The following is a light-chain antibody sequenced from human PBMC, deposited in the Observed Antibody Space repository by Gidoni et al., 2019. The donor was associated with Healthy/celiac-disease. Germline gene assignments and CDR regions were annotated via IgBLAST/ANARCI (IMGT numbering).Light chain of an antibody. Sequence: EIVLPQSPATLSLSPGESATLSCRASQSVSSYLAWYQQKPGQAPRLLIYDASNRATGIPARFSGSGSGTDFTLTISSLEPEDFAVYYCQQRSNWPLTFXQXTKVEIK. V-gene: IGKV3-11*01. J-gene: IGKJ1*01. CDR2: DAS. CDR3: QQRSNWPLT. CDR1: QSVSSY.